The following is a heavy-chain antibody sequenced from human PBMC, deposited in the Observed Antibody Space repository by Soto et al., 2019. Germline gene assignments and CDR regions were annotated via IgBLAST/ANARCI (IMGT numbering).Heavy chain of an antibody. J-gene: IGHJ1*01. V-gene: IGHV1-69*01. D-gene: IGHD1-26*01. Sequence: QVQLVQSGAEVKKPGSSVKVSYKASGGTFSSYAISWVRQAPGQGLEWMGGIIPIFGTANYAQKFQGRVTITADESTSTAYMELSSLRSEDTAVYYCASPAHIVGATGYFQHWGQGTLVTVSS. CDR2: IIPIFGTA. CDR3: ASPAHIVGATGYFQH. CDR1: GGTFSSYA.